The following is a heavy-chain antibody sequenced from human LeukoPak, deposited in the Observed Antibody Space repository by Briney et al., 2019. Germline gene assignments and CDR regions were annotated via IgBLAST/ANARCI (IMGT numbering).Heavy chain of an antibody. Sequence: AASVKVSCKAFGGTFTNYVISWVRQAPGQGLEWMGGIIPIFGIANYAQKFQGRVTITADESTSTAYMELSSLRSEDTAVYYCGRGISVVRGVIKYYYGLDVWGQGTTVTVSS. CDR2: IIPIFGIA. D-gene: IGHD3-10*01. CDR1: GGTFTNYV. V-gene: IGHV1-69*13. CDR3: GRGISVVRGVIKYYYGLDV. J-gene: IGHJ6*02.